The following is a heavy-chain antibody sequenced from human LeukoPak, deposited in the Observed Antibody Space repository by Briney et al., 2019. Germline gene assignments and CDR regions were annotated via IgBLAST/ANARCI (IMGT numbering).Heavy chain of an antibody. D-gene: IGHD3-10*01. J-gene: IGHJ4*02. CDR2: ISAYSGSA. CDR1: GYTFTSYG. CDR3: ARDYYGSGTYLLFDY. V-gene: IGHV1-18*01. Sequence: GASVKVSCKASGYTFTSYGITWVRQAPGQGLEWMGWISAYSGSANYAQKLQGRVTMTTDTSTSTAYMELRSLRSDDTAVYYCARDYYGSGTYLLFDYWGQGTLVTVSS.